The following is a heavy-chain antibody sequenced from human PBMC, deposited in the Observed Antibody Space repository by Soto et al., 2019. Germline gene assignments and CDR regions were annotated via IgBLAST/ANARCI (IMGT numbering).Heavy chain of an antibody. CDR2: ISAYNGNT. Sequence: ASVKVSCKASGYTFTSYGISWVRQAPGQGLEWMGWISAYNGNTNYAQKLQGRVTTTTDTSTSTAYMELRSLRSDDTAVYYCARWMRGKNWFDPWGQGTLVTVSS. CDR1: GYTFTSYG. J-gene: IGHJ5*02. D-gene: IGHD3-16*01. CDR3: ARWMRGKNWFDP. V-gene: IGHV1-18*01.